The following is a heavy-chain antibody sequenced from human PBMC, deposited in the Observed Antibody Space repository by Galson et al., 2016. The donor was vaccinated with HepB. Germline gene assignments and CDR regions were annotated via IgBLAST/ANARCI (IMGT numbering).Heavy chain of an antibody. CDR3: AKGYGLWDY. D-gene: IGHD5-18*01. CDR1: GFTFITYA. V-gene: IGHV3-23*01. Sequence: SLRLSCAASGFTFITYAMSWVRQAPGKGLEWVSTISGSGGSTYYADSVKGRFTISRDNSKNTLYLQMNSLRAEDTAVYYCAKGYGLWDYWGQGTLVIVSS. J-gene: IGHJ4*02. CDR2: ISGSGGST.